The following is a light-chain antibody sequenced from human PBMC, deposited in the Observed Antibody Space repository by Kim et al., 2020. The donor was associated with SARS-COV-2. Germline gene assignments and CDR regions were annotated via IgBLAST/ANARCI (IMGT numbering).Light chain of an antibody. CDR2: GAS. J-gene: IGKJ1*01. V-gene: IGKV3-15*01. Sequence: EIVMTQSPATLSVSPGERATLSCRASQSVSSNLAWYQQKPGQAPRLLIYGASTRATGIPARFSGSGSGTEFTLTISSLQSEDFAVYYCQQYNNWWTFGQGTKGYIK. CDR3: QQYNNWWT. CDR1: QSVSSN.